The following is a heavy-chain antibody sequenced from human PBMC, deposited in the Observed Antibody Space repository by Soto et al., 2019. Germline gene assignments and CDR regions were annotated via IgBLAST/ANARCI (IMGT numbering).Heavy chain of an antibody. CDR3: AKGNLVVVAATLVYFDY. V-gene: IGHV3-23*01. D-gene: IGHD2-15*01. CDR1: GFTFSSYA. CDR2: ISGSGGST. J-gene: IGHJ4*02. Sequence: GGSLRLSCAASGFTFSSYAMSWVRQAPGKGLEWVSAISGSGGSTYYADSVKGRFTISRDNSKNTLYLQMSSLRAEDTAVYYCAKGNLVVVAATLVYFDYWGQGTLVTVSS.